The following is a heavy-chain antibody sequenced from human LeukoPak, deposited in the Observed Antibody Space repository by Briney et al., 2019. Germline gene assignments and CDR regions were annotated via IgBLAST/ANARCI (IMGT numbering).Heavy chain of an antibody. Sequence: KPSETLSLTCTVSGGSISSSSYYWGWIRQPPGKGLEWIGSIYYSGSTYYNPSLKSRVTISVDTSKNQFSLKLSSVTAADTAVYYCARFQRWKGNFQHWGQGTLVTVSS. CDR3: ARFQRWKGNFQH. CDR2: IYYSGST. CDR1: GGSISSSSYY. D-gene: IGHD1-1*01. V-gene: IGHV4-39*07. J-gene: IGHJ1*01.